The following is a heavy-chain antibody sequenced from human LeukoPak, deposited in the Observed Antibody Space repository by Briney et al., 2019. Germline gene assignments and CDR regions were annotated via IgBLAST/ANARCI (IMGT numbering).Heavy chain of an antibody. CDR2: INSDGSST. CDR3: ARDGDSSGWYYFDY. D-gene: IGHD6-19*01. J-gene: IGHJ4*02. Sequence: GGSLRLSCAASGFTFSSYWMHWVRQAPGKGLVWVSRINSDGSSTSYADSVKGRFTISRDNAKNTLYLQMNSLRAEDTAVYYCARDGDSSGWYYFDYWGQGTLVTASS. CDR1: GFTFSSYW. V-gene: IGHV3-74*01.